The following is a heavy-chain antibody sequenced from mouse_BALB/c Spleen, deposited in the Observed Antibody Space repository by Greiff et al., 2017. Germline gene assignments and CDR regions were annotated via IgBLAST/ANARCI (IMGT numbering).Heavy chain of an antibody. CDR2: ISYDGSN. D-gene: IGHD1-1*01. J-gene: IGHJ3*01. CDR1: GYSITSGYY. CDR3: ARGSSPDWFAY. V-gene: IGHV3-6*02. Sequence: EVKLQESGPGLVKPSQSLSLTCSVTGYSITSGYYWNWIRQFPGNKLEWMGYISYDGSNNYNPSLKNRISITRDTSKNQFFLKLNSVTTEDTATYYCARGSSPDWFAYWGQGTLVTVSA.